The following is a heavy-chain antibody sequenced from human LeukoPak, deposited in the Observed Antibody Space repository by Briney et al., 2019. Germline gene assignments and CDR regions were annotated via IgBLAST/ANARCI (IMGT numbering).Heavy chain of an antibody. CDR2: IVGSGGST. CDR1: GFTFSSYA. CDR3: AKSSGAYYYYYYMDV. V-gene: IGHV3-23*01. J-gene: IGHJ6*03. D-gene: IGHD3-10*01. Sequence: GGSQRLSCAASGFTFSSYAMSWVRQAPGKGLEWVSTIVGSGGSTYYADSVKGRFTISRDTSKNTLYLQMNSLRAEDTALYYCAKSSGAYYYYYYMDVWGKGTTVTVSS.